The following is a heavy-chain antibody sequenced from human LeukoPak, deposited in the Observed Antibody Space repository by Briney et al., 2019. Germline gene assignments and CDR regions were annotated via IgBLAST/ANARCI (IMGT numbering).Heavy chain of an antibody. Sequence: PGGSLRLSCAASGFTFSSYSMNWVRQAPGKGLEWVSYISSSSSTIYYADSVKGRFTISRDNAKNSLYLQMNSLRAEDTAVYYCNYCSGGSCFDYWGQGTLVTVSS. J-gene: IGHJ4*02. CDR3: NYCSGGSCFDY. CDR2: ISSSSSTI. D-gene: IGHD2-15*01. V-gene: IGHV3-48*04. CDR1: GFTFSSYS.